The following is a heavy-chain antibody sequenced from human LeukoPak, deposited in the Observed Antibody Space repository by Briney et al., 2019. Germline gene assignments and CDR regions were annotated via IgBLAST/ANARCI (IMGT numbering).Heavy chain of an antibody. Sequence: ASVKVSCKASGGTFSSYAISWVRQAPGQGLEGMGGIIPIFGTANYAQKFQGRVTITSDKSTSTAYMELSSLRCEDTAGYYCARDGGEWELQGGGFDYWGQGTLVTVSS. CDR2: IIPIFGTA. D-gene: IGHD1-26*01. CDR1: GGTFSSYA. CDR3: ARDGGEWELQGGGFDY. J-gene: IGHJ4*02. V-gene: IGHV1-69*06.